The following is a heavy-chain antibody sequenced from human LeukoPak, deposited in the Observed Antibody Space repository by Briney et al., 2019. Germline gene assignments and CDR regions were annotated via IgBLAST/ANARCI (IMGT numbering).Heavy chain of an antibody. J-gene: IGHJ4*02. CDR2: IYSGGST. CDR1: GFTVSSNY. Sequence: GGSLRLSCAASGFTVSSNYMSWVRQAPGKGLEWVSVIYSGGSTYYADSVKGRFTISRDNSKNTLYLQMNSLRAEDTAVYYCARERNRYYYDSSGYWSGLFDYWGQGTLVTVSS. CDR3: ARERNRYYYDSSGYWSGLFDY. V-gene: IGHV3-66*01. D-gene: IGHD3-22*01.